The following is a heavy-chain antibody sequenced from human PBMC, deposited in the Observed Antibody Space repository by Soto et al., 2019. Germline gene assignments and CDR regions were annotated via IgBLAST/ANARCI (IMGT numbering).Heavy chain of an antibody. D-gene: IGHD2-21*02. Sequence: QVQLIQSGAEVKKPGASVKVSCKASGYIFTDYSVHWVRQAPGQRLEWMGRINAGNGNTYYSRNFQDRVTITRETPATTAYRELNSLAAEDTAVYYCATGTAWGFWGQGTLVTVSS. CDR1: GYIFTDYS. V-gene: IGHV1-3*01. CDR3: ATGTAWGF. J-gene: IGHJ4*02. CDR2: INAGNGNT.